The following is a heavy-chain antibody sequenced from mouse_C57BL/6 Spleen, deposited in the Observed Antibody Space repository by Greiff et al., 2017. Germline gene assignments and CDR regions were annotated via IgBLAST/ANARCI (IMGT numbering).Heavy chain of an antibody. J-gene: IGHJ4*01. CDR2: IYPGSGST. CDR3: AYSSGYAMDY. Sequence: QVQLQQPGAELVKPGASVKLSCKASGYTFTSYWMPWVQQRPGQGLEWIGDIYPGSGSTNYNEKFKSKAKLTVDTSSSTAYMQLSSLTSEHSAVYYCAYSSGYAMDYWGQGTSVTVSS. CDR1: GYTFTSYW. D-gene: IGHD3-2*02. V-gene: IGHV1-55*01.